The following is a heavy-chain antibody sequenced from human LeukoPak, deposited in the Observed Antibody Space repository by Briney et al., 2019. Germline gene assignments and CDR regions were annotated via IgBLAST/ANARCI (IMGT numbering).Heavy chain of an antibody. CDR2: ISSTGGTL. V-gene: IGHV3-11*04. CDR3: AREGFETVVVDAANPHEHFFQA. Sequence: GGSLRLSCAASGFTFSDYYMSWIRQAPGKGLEWLTYISSTGGTLYYADSVKGRFTISRDNGNNSLYLQTRSLGVEDTAVYYWAREGFETVVVDAANPHEHFFQAWGQGTLVTVSS. J-gene: IGHJ1*01. D-gene: IGHD2-8*02. CDR1: GFTFSDYY.